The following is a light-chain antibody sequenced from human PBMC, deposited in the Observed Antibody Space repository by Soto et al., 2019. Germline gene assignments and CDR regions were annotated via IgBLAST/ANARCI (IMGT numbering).Light chain of an antibody. Sequence: QSALTQPASVSGSPGQSITISCAGTSSDVGGYNYVSWYQHHPGKAPKLMIYVVSNRPSGVSNRFSGSKSGSTASLTISGLQAEDEADYWCSSYTSSSTLVVFGGGTKVTVL. CDR2: VVS. J-gene: IGLJ2*01. V-gene: IGLV2-14*03. CDR3: SSYTSSSTLVV. CDR1: SSDVGGYNY.